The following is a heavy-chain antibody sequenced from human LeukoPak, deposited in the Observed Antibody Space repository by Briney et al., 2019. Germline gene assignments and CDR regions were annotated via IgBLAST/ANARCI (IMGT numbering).Heavy chain of an antibody. V-gene: IGHV4-39*01. CDR2: INYRGST. CDR1: GGSISSSDYY. D-gene: IGHD3-10*01. CDR3: ARYVVYGSGKYYFDY. J-gene: IGHJ4*02. Sequence: SETLSLTCTASGGSISSSDYYWSWIRQPPGKELEWIASINYRGSTYYNPSLKSRVTISVDTSKNRFSLRLSSVTAADTAVYFCARYVVYGSGKYYFDYWGKGSLVTVSS.